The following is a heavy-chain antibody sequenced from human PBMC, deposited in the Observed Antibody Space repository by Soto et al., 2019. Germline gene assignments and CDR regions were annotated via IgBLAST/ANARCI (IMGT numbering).Heavy chain of an antibody. V-gene: IGHV5-10-1*01. CDR3: ARQLAMAVSARGAESI. CDR1: GYNFISYW. J-gene: IGHJ3*02. D-gene: IGHD6-19*01. Sequence: GESLKISCKASGYNFISYWIYWVRQMPGKGLEWMGRIDPSDSYTNYNPSFGGHVTMSADKSISTAYLQLSSLKASDTAMYYCARQLAMAVSARGAESIWGHGTKVTVSS. CDR2: IDPSDSYT.